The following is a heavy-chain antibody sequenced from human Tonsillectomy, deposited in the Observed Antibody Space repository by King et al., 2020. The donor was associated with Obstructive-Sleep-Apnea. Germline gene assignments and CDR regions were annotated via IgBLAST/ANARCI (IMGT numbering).Heavy chain of an antibody. D-gene: IGHD2-2*01. CDR3: ANLPVVVPAATGPGYNYYGMDV. V-gene: IGHV3-23*04. CDR1: GFTFRNYV. CDR2: ISYSGDST. J-gene: IGHJ6*02. Sequence: VQLVESGGGLVQPGGSLRLSCTASGFTFRNYVMSWVRQAPGKGLEWVSGISYSGDSTYYADYVKGRFTVSRDNSKNTLYLEMNSLRAEDSAMYYCANLPVVVPAATGPGYNYYGMDVWGQGTTVTVSS.